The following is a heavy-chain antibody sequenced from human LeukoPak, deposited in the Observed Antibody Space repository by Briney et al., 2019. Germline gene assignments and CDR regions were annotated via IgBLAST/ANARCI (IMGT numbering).Heavy chain of an antibody. V-gene: IGHV4-61*01. CDR3: ARKCCSGGSCYHAYFDY. CDR1: GGSVSSGSYY. J-gene: IGHJ4*02. Sequence: SETLSLTCTVSGGSVSSGSYYWSWIRQPPGKGLEWIGYIYYSGSTNYNPSLKSRVTISVDTSKNQFSLKLSSVTAADTAVYYCARKCCSGGSCYHAYFDYWGQGTLVTVSS. CDR2: IYYSGST. D-gene: IGHD2-15*01.